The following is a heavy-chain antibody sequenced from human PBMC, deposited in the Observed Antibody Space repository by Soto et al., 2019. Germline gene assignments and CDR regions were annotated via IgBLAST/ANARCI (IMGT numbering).Heavy chain of an antibody. D-gene: IGHD2-15*01. CDR2: INHSGST. V-gene: IGHV4-34*01. J-gene: IGHJ6*03. CDR3: ARALAAYHYYYMDV. CDR1: GGSFSGYY. Sequence: SETLSLTCAVYGGSFSGYYWSWIRQPPGKGLVWIGEINHSGSTNYNPSLKSRVTISVDTSKNQFSLKLSSVTAADTAVYYCARALAAYHYYYMDVWGKGTTVTVSS.